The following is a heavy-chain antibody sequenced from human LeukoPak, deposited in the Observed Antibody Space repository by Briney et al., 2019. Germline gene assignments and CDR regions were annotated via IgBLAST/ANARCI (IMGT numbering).Heavy chain of an antibody. CDR1: GGSISSSNYY. CDR2: IYTSEST. Sequence: SETLSLTCSVSGGSISSSNYYWSWIRQPAGKGLEWIGRIYTSESTNYNPSLKSRVTISVDTSRNQFSLKLRSVTAADTAVYYCARTSEGYCRSTRCWAYYYYMDVWGKGTTVTISS. D-gene: IGHD2-2*01. J-gene: IGHJ6*03. V-gene: IGHV4-61*02. CDR3: ARTSEGYCRSTRCWAYYYYMDV.